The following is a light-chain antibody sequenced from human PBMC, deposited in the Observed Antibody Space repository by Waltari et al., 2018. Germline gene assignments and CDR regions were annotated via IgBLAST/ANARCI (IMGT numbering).Light chain of an antibody. CDR3: CSHRSGNTLGV. Sequence: QSALTQPASVSGSPGQQYPIPCTGTIYDVGGYNHVPWYQQHPGKAPQLLIYDVATRPSGVSDRFAASKSGNTASLTISGLQAEDEADYYCCSHRSGNTLGVFGGGTKLTVL. CDR1: IYDVGGYNH. V-gene: IGLV2-14*03. J-gene: IGLJ2*01. CDR2: DVA.